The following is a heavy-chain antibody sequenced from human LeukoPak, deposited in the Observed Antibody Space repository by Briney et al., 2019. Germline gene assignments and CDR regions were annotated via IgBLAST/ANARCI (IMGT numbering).Heavy chain of an antibody. V-gene: IGHV3-21*01. CDR1: GFTFSSYS. J-gene: IGHJ4*02. CDR2: ISSSSYI. CDR3: ARGIAVAGFDY. D-gene: IGHD6-19*01. Sequence: GGSLRLSCAASGFTFSSYSMNWVRQAPGKGLEWVSSISSSSYIYYADSVKGRFTISRDNAKNSLYLQMNSLRAEGTAVYYCARGIAVAGFDYWGQGTLVTVSS.